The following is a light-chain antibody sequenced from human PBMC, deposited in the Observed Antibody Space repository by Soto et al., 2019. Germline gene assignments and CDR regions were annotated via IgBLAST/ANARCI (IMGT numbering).Light chain of an antibody. CDR1: SNDVGRFNY. CDR3: SSFVHGTSYV. CDR2: EVN. V-gene: IGLV2-8*01. J-gene: IGLJ1*01. Sequence: QSVLTQAPSASGSPGQSVTISCAGTSNDVGRFNYVSWYQRHPGKAPKLIIYEVNKRPSGVPDRFSGSKSGNTASLTVSGLQAEDEADYFCSSFVHGTSYVFGTGIKVTVL.